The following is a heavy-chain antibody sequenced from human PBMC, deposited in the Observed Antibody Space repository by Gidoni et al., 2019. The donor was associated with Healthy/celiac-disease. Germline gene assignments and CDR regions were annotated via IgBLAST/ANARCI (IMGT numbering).Heavy chain of an antibody. CDR3: ITTVTSDWYFDL. Sequence: QVQLVESGGGGVQPGRSLRLSCAASGFTFSSYAMHWVRQAPGKGLEWVAVISYDGSNKYYADSVKGRFTISRDNSKNTLYLQMNSLRAEDTAVYYCITTVTSDWYFDLWGRGTLVTVSS. J-gene: IGHJ2*01. CDR2: ISYDGSNK. CDR1: GFTFSSYA. V-gene: IGHV3-30*01. D-gene: IGHD4-17*01.